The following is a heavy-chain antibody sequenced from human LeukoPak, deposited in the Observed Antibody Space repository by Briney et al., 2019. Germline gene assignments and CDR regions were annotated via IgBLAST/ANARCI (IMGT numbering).Heavy chain of an antibody. CDR1: GFTFDDYA. V-gene: IGHV3-9*01. Sequence: HPGRSLRLSCAASGFTFDDYAMHWVRQAPGKGLEWVSGISWNSGSIGYADSVKGRFTISRDNAKNSLYLQMNSLRAEDTALYYCAKDIGSGSYYIFDYWGQGTLVAVSS. CDR3: AKDIGSGSYYIFDY. D-gene: IGHD1-26*01. CDR2: ISWNSGSI. J-gene: IGHJ4*02.